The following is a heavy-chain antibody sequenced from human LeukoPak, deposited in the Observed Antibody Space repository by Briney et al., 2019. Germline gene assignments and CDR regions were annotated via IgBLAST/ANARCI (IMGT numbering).Heavy chain of an antibody. Sequence: PGRSLRLSCAASGFTLSNHWMHWVRQAPGKGLMWVSRINRGGSRTDYADSVKGRFTISRDDAKNTLYLQLNSLRAEDTAVYFCARGGSDTAMAHDYWGQGTLVTVSS. V-gene: IGHV3-74*01. CDR2: INRGGSRT. D-gene: IGHD5-18*01. CDR3: ARGGSDTAMAHDY. CDR1: GFTLSNHW. J-gene: IGHJ4*02.